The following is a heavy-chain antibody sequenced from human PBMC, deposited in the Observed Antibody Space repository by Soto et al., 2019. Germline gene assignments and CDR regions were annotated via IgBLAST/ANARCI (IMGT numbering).Heavy chain of an antibody. CDR3: AKGDIVATLLVFDC. CDR2: ISAGGGST. CDR1: GFTFSSYA. V-gene: IGHV3-23*01. Sequence: GALRLSCAASGFTFSSYAMSWVRQAPGRGLDWVSTISAGGGSTYYADSVKGRFTISRDNSKNTLYLQMNSLRAEDTAVYYCAKGDIVATLLVFDCWGQGSLVIVSS. D-gene: IGHD5-12*01. J-gene: IGHJ4*02.